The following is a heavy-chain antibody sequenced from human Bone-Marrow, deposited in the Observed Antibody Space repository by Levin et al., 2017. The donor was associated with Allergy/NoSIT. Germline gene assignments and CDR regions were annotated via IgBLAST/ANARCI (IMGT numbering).Heavy chain of an antibody. CDR3: ARDRLDSSSSRLWWFDP. D-gene: IGHD6-6*01. J-gene: IGHJ5*02. V-gene: IGHV3-21*01. CDR1: GFTFSSYS. Sequence: GESLKISCAASGFTFSSYSMNWVRQAPGKGLEWVSSINSNSGYIYYADSVKGRFTISRDNAKNSLYLQMNSLRAEDTAVYYCARDRLDSSSSRLWWFDPWGQGTLVTVSS. CDR2: INSNSGYI.